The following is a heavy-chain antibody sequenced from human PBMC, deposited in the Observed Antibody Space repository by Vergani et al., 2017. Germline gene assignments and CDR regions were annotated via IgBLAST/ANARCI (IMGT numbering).Heavy chain of an antibody. J-gene: IGHJ4*02. V-gene: IGHV3-33*01. CDR1: GFTFSSYG. Sequence: QVQLVESGGGVVQPGRSLRLSCAASGFTFSSYGMHWVRQAPGKGLKWVAVIWYEGSNTYYADSVKGRFTISRDNSKNTLYLQMNSLRAEDTAVYYCARPVDCSGGSCYSGGAPGYWGQGTLVTVSS. CDR3: ARPVDCSGGSCYSGGAPGY. D-gene: IGHD2-15*01. CDR2: IWYEGSNT.